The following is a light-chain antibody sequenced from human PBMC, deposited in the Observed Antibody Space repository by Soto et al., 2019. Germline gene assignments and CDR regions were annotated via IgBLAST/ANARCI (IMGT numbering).Light chain of an antibody. Sequence: EIVMSQSPDTLSVSTRERATLSCRASQSVSSDLAWYQTTPGQAHRLLIYGAYTRATGVPLTFSGSASGTEFTLTISSLQSEDFAVYDCQQYKNWPPITFGQGTRREIK. CDR2: GAY. CDR3: QQYKNWPPIT. J-gene: IGKJ5*01. V-gene: IGKV3D-15*01. CDR1: QSVSSD.